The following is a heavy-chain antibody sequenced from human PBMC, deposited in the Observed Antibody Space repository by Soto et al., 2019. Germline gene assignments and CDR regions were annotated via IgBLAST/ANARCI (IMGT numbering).Heavy chain of an antibody. V-gene: IGHV1-18*04. Sequence: ASVKVSCKASGYTFTSYGISWARQAPGQGLEWMGWISAYNGNTNYAQKLQGRVTMTTDTSTSTAYMELRSLRSDDTAVYYCARDPDGSSSWYYYYYGMDVWGQGTTVTVSS. CDR3: ARDPDGSSSWYYYYYGMDV. D-gene: IGHD6-13*01. J-gene: IGHJ6*02. CDR1: GYTFTSYG. CDR2: ISAYNGNT.